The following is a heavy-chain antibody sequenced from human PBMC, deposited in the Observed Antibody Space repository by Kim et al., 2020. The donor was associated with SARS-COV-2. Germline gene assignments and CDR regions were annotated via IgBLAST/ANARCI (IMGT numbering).Heavy chain of an antibody. Sequence: SETLSLTCTVSGGSISRSSYYWGWIRQPPGKGLEWIGSIYYSGSTYYNPPLKSRVTISVDTSKNQFSLKLSSVTAADTAVYYCARQRGTTIFGVVIRTQIDYWGQGTLVTVSS. J-gene: IGHJ4*02. V-gene: IGHV4-39*01. D-gene: IGHD3-3*01. CDR1: GGSISRSSYY. CDR3: ARQRGTTIFGVVIRTQIDY. CDR2: IYYSGST.